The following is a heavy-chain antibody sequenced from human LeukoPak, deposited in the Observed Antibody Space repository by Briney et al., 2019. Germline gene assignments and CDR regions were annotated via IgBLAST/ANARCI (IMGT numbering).Heavy chain of an antibody. D-gene: IGHD2-15*01. V-gene: IGHV3-23*01. CDR1: GFTFSSYA. J-gene: IGHJ4*02. Sequence: GGSLRLSCAASGFTFSSYAMSWVRQAPGKGLEWVSAISGSGGSTYYADSVKGRFTISRDNSKNTLYLQMNSLRAEDTAVYYCAKDKDAVVVVAATSVWGWDYWGQGTLVTVSS. CDR2: ISGSGGST. CDR3: AKDKDAVVVVAATSVWGWDY.